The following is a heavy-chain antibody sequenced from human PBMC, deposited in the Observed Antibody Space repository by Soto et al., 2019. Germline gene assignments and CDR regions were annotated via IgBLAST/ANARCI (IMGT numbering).Heavy chain of an antibody. CDR2: INHSGST. D-gene: IGHD6-13*01. J-gene: IGHJ6*02. Sequence: PSETLSLTCAVYGGSFSGYYWSWIRQPPGKGLEWIGEINHSGSTNYNPSLKSRVTISVDASKNQFSLKLSSVTAADTAVYYCARGGAAAGTSGILGERYGMDVWGQGTTVTVSS. CDR1: GGSFSGYY. CDR3: ARGGAAAGTSGILGERYGMDV. V-gene: IGHV4-34*01.